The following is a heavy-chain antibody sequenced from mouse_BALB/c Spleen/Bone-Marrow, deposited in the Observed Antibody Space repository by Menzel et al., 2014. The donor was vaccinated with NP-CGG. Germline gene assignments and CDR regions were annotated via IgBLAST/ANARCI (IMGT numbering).Heavy chain of an antibody. D-gene: IGHD1-1*01. J-gene: IGHJ2*01. Sequence: VQLQQSGAELAKPGASVKMSCKASGYTFTSYWMHWVKQRPGQGLEWIGYINPSTGYTEYNQKFKDKATLTADKSSSTAYMQLSSLTSEDSAVYYCARSYYYGSKDYWGQGTTLTVSS. V-gene: IGHV1-7*01. CDR1: GYTFTSYW. CDR2: INPSTGYT. CDR3: ARSYYYGSKDY.